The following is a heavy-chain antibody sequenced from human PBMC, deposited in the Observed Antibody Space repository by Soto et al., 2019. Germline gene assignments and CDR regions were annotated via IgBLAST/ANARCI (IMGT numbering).Heavy chain of an antibody. CDR2: IAYDGNEK. J-gene: IGHJ6*02. V-gene: IGHV3-30*18. Sequence: QVQLVESGGGVVQPGTSLRLSCAASGFTFKTHAMHWVRQAPGKGLEWMAVIAYDGNEKFYADSVKCRFTSSRDNSKNALYLQINTLRNEDTAVDYCGKDVGDYVPYYYGVDVWGQGTTVTVSS. CDR1: GFTFKTHA. CDR3: GKDVGDYVPYYYGVDV. D-gene: IGHD1-26*01.